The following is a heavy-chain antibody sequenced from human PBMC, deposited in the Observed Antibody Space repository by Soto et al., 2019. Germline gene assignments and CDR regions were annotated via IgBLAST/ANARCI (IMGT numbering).Heavy chain of an antibody. D-gene: IGHD1-26*01. J-gene: IGHJ5*02. CDR2: ISGSGFKK. Sequence: GGSLRLSCAASGFIFENFGMSWVRQAPGKGLEWISSISGSGFKKDYADSVKGRFTISRDNSKSTVYLELNNLSAEDTAVYHCAKNQGVELVPLATVDWFDPWGQGSVVTVS. V-gene: IGHV3-23*01. CDR1: GFIFENFG. CDR3: AKNQGVELVPLATVDWFDP.